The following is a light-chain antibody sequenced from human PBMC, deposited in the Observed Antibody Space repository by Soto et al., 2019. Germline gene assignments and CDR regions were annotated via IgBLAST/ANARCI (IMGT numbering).Light chain of an antibody. J-gene: IGLJ1*01. CDR1: SSDVGGYDY. V-gene: IGLV2-11*01. CDR2: DVS. Sequence: QSVLTQPRSVSGSPGQSVTISCTGTSSDVGGYDYVSWYQKHPGKAPNLVIYDVSGRPSGVPDRISGSKSGNTASLTISGLQAEDEADYYCCSYAGSYTLYVFGTGTKVTVL. CDR3: CSYAGSYTLYV.